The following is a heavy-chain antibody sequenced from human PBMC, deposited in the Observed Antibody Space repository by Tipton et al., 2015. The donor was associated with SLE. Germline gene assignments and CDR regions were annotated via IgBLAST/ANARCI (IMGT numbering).Heavy chain of an antibody. V-gene: IGHV4-4*07. D-gene: IGHD6-13*01. CDR3: ARGAAAAFDAFDI. J-gene: IGHJ3*02. CDR1: GGSINTYY. Sequence: TLSLTCTVSGGSINTYYWAWVRQPAGKGLEWVGRVFSSGATTYNPSLKSRVTMSVDTSNNQFSLRLNSVTAADTAIYYCARGAAAAFDAFDIWGRGTAVTVSS. CDR2: VFSSGAT.